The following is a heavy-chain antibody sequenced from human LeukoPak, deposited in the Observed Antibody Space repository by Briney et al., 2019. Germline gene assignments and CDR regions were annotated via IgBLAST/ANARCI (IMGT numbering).Heavy chain of an antibody. CDR1: GGTFSSYA. CDR2: IIPILGIA. CDR3: AKGGTRLLADYFDY. J-gene: IGHJ4*02. V-gene: IGHV1-69*04. Sequence: SVKVSCKASGGTFSSYAISWVRQAPGQGLEWMGRIIPILGIANYAQKFQGRVTITADKSTSTAYMELSSLRSEDTAVYYCAKGGTRLLADYFDYWGQGTLVTVPS. D-gene: IGHD2-21*02.